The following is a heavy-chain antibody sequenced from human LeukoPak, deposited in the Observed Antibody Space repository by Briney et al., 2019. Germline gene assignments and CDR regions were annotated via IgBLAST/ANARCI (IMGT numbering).Heavy chain of an antibody. D-gene: IGHD6-13*01. CDR2: IYYSGST. J-gene: IGHJ4*02. CDR1: GGSISSGGYS. V-gene: IGHV4-61*08. CDR3: ARVSNIAAVYYFDY. Sequence: SQTLSLTCAVSGGSISSGGYSWSWIRQPPGKGLEWIGYIYYSGSTNYNPSLKSRVTISVDTSKNQFSLKLSSVTAADTAVYYCARVSNIAAVYYFDYWGQGTLVTVSS.